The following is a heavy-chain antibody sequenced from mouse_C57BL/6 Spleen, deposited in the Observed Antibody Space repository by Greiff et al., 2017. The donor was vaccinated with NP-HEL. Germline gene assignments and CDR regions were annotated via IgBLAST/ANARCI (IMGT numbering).Heavy chain of an antibody. J-gene: IGHJ3*01. CDR3: VPDYYSPWFAY. Sequence: VQLQQSGAELAKPGASVKLSCKASGYTFTSYWMHWVKQRPGQGLEWIGYINPSSGYTKYNQKFKDKATLTADKSSSTAYMQLSSLTYEDSAVYYCVPDYYSPWFAYWGQGTLGTVSA. CDR1: GYTFTSYW. D-gene: IGHD2-12*01. CDR2: INPSSGYT. V-gene: IGHV1-7*01.